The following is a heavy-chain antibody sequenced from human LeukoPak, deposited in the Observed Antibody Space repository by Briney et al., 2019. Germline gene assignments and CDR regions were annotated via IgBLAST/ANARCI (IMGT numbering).Heavy chain of an antibody. V-gene: IGHV4-59*01. CDR2: IYYSGST. CDR3: AREKGNSYGYDY. D-gene: IGHD5-18*01. J-gene: IGHJ4*02. Sequence: SETLSLTCTVSGGSISSYYWSWIRQPPGKGLEWIGYIYYSGSTNYNPSLKSRVTISVDTSKNQFSLKLSSVTAADTAVCYCAREKGNSYGYDYWGQGTLVTVSS. CDR1: GGSISSYY.